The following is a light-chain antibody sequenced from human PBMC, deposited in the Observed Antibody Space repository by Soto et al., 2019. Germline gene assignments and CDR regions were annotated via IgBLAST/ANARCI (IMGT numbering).Light chain of an antibody. CDR1: QSISSW. Sequence: DIQMTQSPSTLSASVGDRFTITCRASQSISSWLAWYQQKPGNAPKLLIYDASSLESGVPSRFSGSGSGTEFTLTISSLQPDDFATYYCQQYNSSWTFGQGTKVDIK. CDR2: DAS. J-gene: IGKJ1*01. CDR3: QQYNSSWT. V-gene: IGKV1-5*01.